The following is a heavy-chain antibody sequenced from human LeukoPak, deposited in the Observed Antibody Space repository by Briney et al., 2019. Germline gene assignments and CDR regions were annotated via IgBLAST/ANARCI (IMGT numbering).Heavy chain of an antibody. Sequence: GGSLGLSCAASGFTLRSYDMSWVRQAPGKGLEWVAATSGSGVNSYYADSVRGRFTISRDNSQNTLYLQMDSLRAEDTALYYCAKEYSGYDFDYWGQGTLVTVSS. V-gene: IGHV3-23*01. CDR2: TSGSGVNS. CDR1: GFTLRSYD. CDR3: AKEYSGYDFDY. D-gene: IGHD5-12*01. J-gene: IGHJ4*02.